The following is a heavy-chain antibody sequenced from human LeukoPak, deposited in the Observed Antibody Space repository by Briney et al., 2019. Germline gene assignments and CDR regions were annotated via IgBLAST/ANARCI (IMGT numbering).Heavy chain of an antibody. J-gene: IGHJ4*02. Sequence: PSETLSLTCTVSGGSISSSSYYWGWIRQPPGKGLEWIGSIYYSGSTYYNPSLKSRVTISVDTSKNQFSLKLSSVTAADTAVYYCARPTPRAYCSSTSCPFDYWGQGTLVTVSS. CDR1: GGSISSSSYY. V-gene: IGHV4-39*01. CDR3: ARPTPRAYCSSTSCPFDY. D-gene: IGHD2-2*01. CDR2: IYYSGST.